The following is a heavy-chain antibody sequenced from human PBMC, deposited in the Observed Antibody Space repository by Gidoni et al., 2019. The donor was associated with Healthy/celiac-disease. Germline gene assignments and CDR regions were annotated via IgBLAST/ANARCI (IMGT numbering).Heavy chain of an antibody. CDR1: GGSFSGYY. CDR2: INHSGST. CDR3: ARGRYGSSWFYGMDV. V-gene: IGHV4-34*01. D-gene: IGHD6-13*01. J-gene: IGHJ6*04. Sequence: QVQLQQWGAGLLKPSETLSLTCAVYGGSFSGYYWSWIRQPPGKGLEWIVEINHSGSTNYNPSLKSRVTISVDTSKNQFSLKLSAVTAADTAVYYCARGRYGSSWFYGMDVWGKGTTVTVSS.